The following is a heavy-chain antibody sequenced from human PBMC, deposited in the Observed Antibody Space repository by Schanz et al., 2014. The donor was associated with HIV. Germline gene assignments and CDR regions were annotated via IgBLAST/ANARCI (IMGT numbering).Heavy chain of an antibody. J-gene: IGHJ1*01. D-gene: IGHD1-26*01. V-gene: IGHV3-74*01. CDR3: AKRGPYTGRYEYFQQ. CDR2: MNNDVSSR. CDR1: GFSFSDYW. Sequence: EVQLVESGGGLVQPGGSLTLSCAASGFSFSDYWMHWVRQVPGKGLLWVSRMNNDVSSRLYADSVKGRFTISRDNSKNTVYLQMNSLRAEDTALYYCAKRGPYTGRYEYFQQWGQGTLVTVSS.